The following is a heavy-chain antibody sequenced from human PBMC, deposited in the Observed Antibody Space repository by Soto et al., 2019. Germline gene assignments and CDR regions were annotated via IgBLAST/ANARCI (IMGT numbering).Heavy chain of an antibody. J-gene: IGHJ4*02. Sequence: GGSLRLSCEVSGFRFDDYGMHWVRQAPGKGLEWIAGISRDSRSISYGASMKGRFTISRDNAKNSLYLQMNSLRVEDTAVYYCARWLEALTTSDFWGQGTLVTVSS. CDR1: GFRFDDYG. CDR3: ARWLEALTTSDF. V-gene: IGHV3-9*01. D-gene: IGHD3-22*01. CDR2: ISRDSRSI.